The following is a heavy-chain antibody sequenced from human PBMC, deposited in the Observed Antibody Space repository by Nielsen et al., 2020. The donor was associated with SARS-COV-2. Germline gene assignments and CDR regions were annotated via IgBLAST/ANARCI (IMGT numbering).Heavy chain of an antibody. CDR2: IYHSGST. J-gene: IGHJ5*02. V-gene: IGHV4-4*02. CDR1: GGSISSSNW. Sequence: GSLRLSCAVSGGSISSSNWWSWVRQPPGQGLEWIGEIYHSGSTNYNPSLKSRVTISVDKSKNQFSLKLSSVTAADTAVYYCARARTQDYYGSGSCDWFDPWGQGTLVTVSS. D-gene: IGHD3-10*01. CDR3: ARARTQDYYGSGSCDWFDP.